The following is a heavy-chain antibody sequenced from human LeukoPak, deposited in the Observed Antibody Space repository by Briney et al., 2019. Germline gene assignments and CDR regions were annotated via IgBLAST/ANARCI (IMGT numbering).Heavy chain of an antibody. CDR3: AKDHTGDYASFDY. V-gene: IGHV3-30*02. CDR2: IRYDGSKE. J-gene: IGHJ4*02. CDR1: GFTFSNYG. Sequence: GGSLRLSCAASGFTFSNYGMHWVRQAPGKGLEWVAFIRYDGSKEYYAESVKGRFTISRDNSKNTQYLQMISLKAEDTAVYYCAKDHTGDYASFDYWGQGTLVTVSS. D-gene: IGHD4-17*01.